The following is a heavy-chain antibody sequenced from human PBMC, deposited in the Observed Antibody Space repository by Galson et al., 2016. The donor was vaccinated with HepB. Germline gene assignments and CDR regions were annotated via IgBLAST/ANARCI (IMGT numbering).Heavy chain of an antibody. Sequence: SLRLSCAASGFAFSTYAMHWVRQAPGKGLEWVALISYDGRHTYYADSVKGRFTISRDNAKNSLYRQMNSLRAEDTAVYYCARAKGLLEWLVRYYFDFWGQGTLVTVSS. J-gene: IGHJ4*02. CDR1: GFAFSTYA. V-gene: IGHV3-30*03. D-gene: IGHD3-3*01. CDR2: ISYDGRHT. CDR3: ARAKGLLEWLVRYYFDF.